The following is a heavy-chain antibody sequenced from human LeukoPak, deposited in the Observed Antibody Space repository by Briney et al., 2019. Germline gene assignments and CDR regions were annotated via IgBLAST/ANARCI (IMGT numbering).Heavy chain of an antibody. V-gene: IGHV4-59*08. Sequence: SETLSLTCTVSGGSISRYFWNWIRQPPGKGLEWIGYISSSGSTYYNPSLRSPVTISIDTSKNQFSLKLSSVTAADTAVYYRARLESYGVDGFDIWGQGTMVTVSS. CDR2: ISSSGST. CDR3: ARLESYGVDGFDI. CDR1: GGSISRYF. D-gene: IGHD4-17*01. J-gene: IGHJ3*02.